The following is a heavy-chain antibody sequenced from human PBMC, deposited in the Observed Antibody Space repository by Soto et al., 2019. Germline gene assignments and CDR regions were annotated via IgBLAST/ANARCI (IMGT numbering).Heavy chain of an antibody. D-gene: IGHD3-10*01. CDR1: GFTSSNYW. J-gene: IGHJ6*02. V-gene: IGHV3-74*01. CDR3: ARSVRSGRFPYYYTAMHV. CDR2: IKSDGSST. Sequence: PGGSLRLSCAASGFTSSNYWMHWVRQAPGKGLVWVSRIKSDGSSTSYADSVKGRFTISRDNAKNTLDLQMHGLRAEDMAVYYCARSVRSGRFPYYYTAMHVWGQVTTVTVSS.